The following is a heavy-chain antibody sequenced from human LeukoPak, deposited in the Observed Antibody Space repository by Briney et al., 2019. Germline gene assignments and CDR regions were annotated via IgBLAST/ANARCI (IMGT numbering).Heavy chain of an antibody. J-gene: IGHJ2*01. CDR2: INHSGST. D-gene: IGHD6-19*01. CDR3: ARPGIAVAGIEWYFDL. V-gene: IGHV4-34*01. Sequence: SETLSLTCAVYGGSFSGYYWSWIRQPPGKGLEWIGEINHSGSTNYNPSLKSRVTISVDTSKNQFSLKLSSVTAADTAVYYCARPGIAVAGIEWYFDLWGRGTLVTVSS. CDR1: GGSFSGYY.